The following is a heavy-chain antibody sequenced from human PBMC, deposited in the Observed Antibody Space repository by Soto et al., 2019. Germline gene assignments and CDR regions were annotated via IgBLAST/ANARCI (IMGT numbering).Heavy chain of an antibody. CDR3: AKDRGWSSAALDY. CDR1: GFTFSSFG. D-gene: IGHD6-19*01. CDR2: ISYDGSKK. Sequence: QVQLVESGGGVVQPGRSLRLSCAASGFTFSSFGMHWVRQVPGKGLEWVALISYDGSKKYYADSVKGRFTISRDKSKNTLYLQMNSLRVEDTAVYYCAKDRGWSSAALDYWGQGILVTVSS. J-gene: IGHJ4*02. V-gene: IGHV3-30*18.